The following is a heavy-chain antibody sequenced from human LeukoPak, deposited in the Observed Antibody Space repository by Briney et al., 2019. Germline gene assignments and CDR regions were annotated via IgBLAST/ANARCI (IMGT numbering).Heavy chain of an antibody. Sequence: GGSLRLSCAASGFTFSNYAMNWLLQAPGKGLYWVSAISGGGDNTYYADSVKGRFTISRDNSKNTLYLQMNSLRAEDTAVYYCANYGSGTSGAFDIWGQGTMVTVSS. CDR1: GFTFSNYA. CDR2: ISGGGDNT. V-gene: IGHV3-23*01. CDR3: ANYGSGTSGAFDI. D-gene: IGHD3-10*01. J-gene: IGHJ3*02.